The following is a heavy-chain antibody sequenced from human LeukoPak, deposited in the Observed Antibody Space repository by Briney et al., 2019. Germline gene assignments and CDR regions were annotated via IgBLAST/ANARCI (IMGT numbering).Heavy chain of an antibody. V-gene: IGHV4-39*07. J-gene: IGHJ4*02. Sequence: WVRQAPGKGLEWIGSIYYSGSTYYNPSLKSRVTISVDTSKNQFSLKLSSVTAADTAVYYCARGTTYYYDSSGYYSGWGQGTLVTVSS. CDR3: ARGTTYYYDSSGYYSG. CDR2: IYYSGST. D-gene: IGHD3-22*01.